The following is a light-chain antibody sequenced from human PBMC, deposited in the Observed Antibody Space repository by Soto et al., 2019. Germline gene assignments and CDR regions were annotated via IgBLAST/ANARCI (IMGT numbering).Light chain of an antibody. CDR1: QSISSSY. J-gene: IGKJ1*01. CDR3: QQFGSSPRT. V-gene: IGKV3-20*01. CDR2: GAS. Sequence: EIVLTQSPGTLSLSPGERATLSCRASQSISSSYLAWYQQKPGQPPRLLFYGASSRATGVPDRFSGSGSGTDFTLTISRLEPEDFAVYYCQQFGSSPRTFGQGTKVEIE.